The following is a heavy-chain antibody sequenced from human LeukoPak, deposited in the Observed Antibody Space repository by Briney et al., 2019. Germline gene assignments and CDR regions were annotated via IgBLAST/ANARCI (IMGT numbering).Heavy chain of an antibody. V-gene: IGHV3-30*04. CDR1: GFTFSSYA. Sequence: GGSLRLSCAASGFTFSSYAMHWVRQAPGKGLEWVAVISYDGSNKYYADSVKGRFTISRDNSKNTLYLQMNSLRAEGTAVYYCARGDGDYFDYWGQGTLVTVSS. CDR2: ISYDGSNK. D-gene: IGHD4-17*01. CDR3: ARGDGDYFDY. J-gene: IGHJ4*02.